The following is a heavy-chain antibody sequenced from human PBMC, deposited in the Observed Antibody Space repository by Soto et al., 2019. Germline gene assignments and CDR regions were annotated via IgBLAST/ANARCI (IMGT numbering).Heavy chain of an antibody. CDR2: ISYSGTA. J-gene: IGHJ4*02. D-gene: IGHD4-17*01. Sequence: QVQLQESGPGLVKPSQTLSLTCTVSGGSMSSGIYYWRWIRQPPGKGLEWIAFISYSGTAHYSASRRSRVSISVETSKNQFCMDLSAVTAADTAVYYCDTMGPPVTVLYYFRYWGQGTMVTVSS. CDR3: DTMGPPVTVLYYFRY. CDR1: GGSMSSGIYY. V-gene: IGHV4-30-4*01.